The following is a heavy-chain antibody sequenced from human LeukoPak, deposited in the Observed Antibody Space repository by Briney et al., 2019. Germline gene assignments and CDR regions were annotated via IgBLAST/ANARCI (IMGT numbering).Heavy chain of an antibody. CDR2: IGISSGNT. J-gene: IGHJ4*02. CDR3: ARDHNYAFDN. CDR1: GFPFSDYS. D-gene: IGHD1-1*01. V-gene: IGHV3-48*04. Sequence: GGSLRLSCTASGFPFSDYSMNWVRQAPGKGLEWISYIGISSGNTKYADSVKGRFTISADNARNSLYLQMNSLRVEDTAVYYCARDHNYAFDNWGQGTLVTVSS.